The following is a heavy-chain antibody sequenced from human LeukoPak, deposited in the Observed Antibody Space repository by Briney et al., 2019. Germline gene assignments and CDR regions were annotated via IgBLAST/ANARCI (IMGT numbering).Heavy chain of an antibody. Sequence: PGGSLRLSCAASGFTFSSYDMHWVRQAPGKGLEWVAVISYDGSNKYYADSVKGRFTISRDNSKNTLYLQMDSLRAEDTAVYYCARQSPQSYGSSVYYYDYWGQGTLVTVSS. CDR1: GFTFSSYD. J-gene: IGHJ4*02. D-gene: IGHD3-22*01. CDR2: ISYDGSNK. CDR3: ARQSPQSYGSSVYYYDY. V-gene: IGHV3-30-3*01.